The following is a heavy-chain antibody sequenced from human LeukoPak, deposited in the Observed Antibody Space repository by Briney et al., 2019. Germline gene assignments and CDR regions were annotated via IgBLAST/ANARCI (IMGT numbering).Heavy chain of an antibody. D-gene: IGHD1-26*01. CDR1: GFTFSNYE. CDR2: ISPSGKTI. CDR3: VRKTVGAKNWFDP. V-gene: IGHV3-48*03. J-gene: IGHJ5*02. Sequence: SGGSLRLSCVASGFTFSNYEVNWVRQAPGKGPEWVSYISPSGKTIYYAGSVMGRFTISRDNAKNSLYLQMDSLRAEDTALYYCVRKTVGAKNWFDPWGQGTLVTVSS.